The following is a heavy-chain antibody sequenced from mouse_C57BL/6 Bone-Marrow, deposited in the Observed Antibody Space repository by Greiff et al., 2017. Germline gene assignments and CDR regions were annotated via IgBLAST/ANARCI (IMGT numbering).Heavy chain of an antibody. D-gene: IGHD4-1*01. Sequence: EVKLMESGGGLVKPGGSLKLSCAASGFTFSSYAMSWVRQTPEKRLEWVATISDGGSYTYYPDNVKGRFTISRDNAKNNLYLQMSHLKSEDTAMYYCARDQSWDTVFDYWGQGTTLTVSS. J-gene: IGHJ2*01. CDR3: ARDQSWDTVFDY. CDR2: ISDGGSYT. CDR1: GFTFSSYA. V-gene: IGHV5-4*01.